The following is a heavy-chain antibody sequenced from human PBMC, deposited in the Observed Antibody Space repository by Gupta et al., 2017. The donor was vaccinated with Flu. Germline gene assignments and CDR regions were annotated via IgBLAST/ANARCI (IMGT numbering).Heavy chain of an antibody. Sequence: YAMSWVGQAAGKGLEWVSGISGSGGSTYYAGSVKGRFTITRDNPKKTLYLQMNSLRAEDAAFYYCATKRGPGYGDTSGTLVYFDDWGQGTLVTVSS. CDR1: YA. D-gene: IGHD4-17*01. V-gene: IGHV3-23*01. CDR3: ATKRGPGYGDTSGTLVYFDD. J-gene: IGHJ4*02. CDR2: ISGSGGST.